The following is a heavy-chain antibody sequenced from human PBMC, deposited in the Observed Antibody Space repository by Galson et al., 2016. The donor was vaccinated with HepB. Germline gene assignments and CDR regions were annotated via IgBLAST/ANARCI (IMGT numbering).Heavy chain of an antibody. V-gene: IGHV2-5*02. J-gene: IGHJ4*02. CDR3: VHSALRSFDWVLADQAFDY. CDR2: IYWDDDK. D-gene: IGHD3-9*01. Sequence: PALVKPTQTLTLTCTFAGFSLSTSGVGVGWIRQPPGKALEWVAHIYWDDDKRYNPSLKSRLTITKDTSKNLVVLTMTNMDAVDTATYYCVHSALRSFDWVLADQAFDYWGQGTLVTVSS. CDR1: GFSLSTSGVG.